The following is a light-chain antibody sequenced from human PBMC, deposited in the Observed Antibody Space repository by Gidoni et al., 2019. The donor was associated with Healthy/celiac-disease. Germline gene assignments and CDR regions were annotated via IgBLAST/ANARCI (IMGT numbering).Light chain of an antibody. CDR1: QSVSSSY. CDR3: QQYGSSPLYT. CDR2: GAS. Sequence: EIVLTQSPGTLSLSPGERATLSCRASQSVSSSYLAWYQQKPGQAPRRLIYGASSRAPGIPDRFSGSGSGTDFTLTISRLEPEAFAVYYCQQYGSSPLYTFGQGTKLEIK. V-gene: IGKV3-20*01. J-gene: IGKJ2*01.